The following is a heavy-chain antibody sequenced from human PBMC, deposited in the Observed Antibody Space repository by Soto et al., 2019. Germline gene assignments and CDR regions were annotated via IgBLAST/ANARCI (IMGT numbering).Heavy chain of an antibody. J-gene: IGHJ3*02. CDR3: ARDQVVVVVAAEAFDI. D-gene: IGHD2-15*01. Sequence: GGSLRLSCAASGFTFSSYSMNWVRQAPGKGLEWVSSISSSSSYIYYADSVKGRFTISRDNAKNSLYLQMNSLRAEDTAVYYCARDQVVVVVAAEAFDIWGQGTMVTVSS. V-gene: IGHV3-21*01. CDR1: GFTFSSYS. CDR2: ISSSSSYI.